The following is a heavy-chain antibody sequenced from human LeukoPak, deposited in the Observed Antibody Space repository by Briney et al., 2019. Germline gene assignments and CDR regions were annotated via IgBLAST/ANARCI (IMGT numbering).Heavy chain of an antibody. CDR2: MCGSGCRT. J-gene: IGHJ6*02. Sequence: GGSLRLSCALAAFTFSNYPMSWGRHAPGKGLEWVSGMCGSGCRTYYADSVKGRFTISRDNSKNTLYLQMNSLRAEDTAVYHCAKDSSSSSYYYGMDVWGQGTTVTVSS. V-gene: IGHV3-23*01. D-gene: IGHD6-6*01. CDR1: AFTFSNYP. CDR3: AKDSSSSSYYYGMDV.